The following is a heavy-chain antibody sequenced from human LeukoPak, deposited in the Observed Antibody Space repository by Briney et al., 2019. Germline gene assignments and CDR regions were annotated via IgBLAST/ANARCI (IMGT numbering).Heavy chain of an antibody. CDR1: GFTVSSSY. D-gene: IGHD3-16*02. J-gene: IGHJ2*01. Sequence: GGSLRLSCAASGFTVSSSYMSWVRQAPGRGLEWVSVIYGGGGTNYADSVKGRFTISRDNSKNTLYLQMNSLRAEDTAVYYCARDVWYYDYVWGSYRPPTWYFDLWGRGTLVTVSS. CDR3: ARDVWYYDYVWGSYRPPTWYFDL. V-gene: IGHV3-53*01. CDR2: IYGGGGT.